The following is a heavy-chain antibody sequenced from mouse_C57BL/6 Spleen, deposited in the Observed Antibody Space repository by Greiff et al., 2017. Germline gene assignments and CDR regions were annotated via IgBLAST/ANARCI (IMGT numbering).Heavy chain of an antibody. D-gene: IGHD2-4*01. V-gene: IGHV2-6-1*01. CDR2: IWSDGST. CDR1: GFSLTSYG. CDR3: ARHGSGITKGIYDAMDY. Sequence: VQLQESGPGLVAPSQSLSITCTVSGFSLTSYGVHWVRQPPGKGLEWMVVIWSDGSTTYNSALKSSLSISNNTTMTQVFLKMNAHQTDDTAIYYCARHGSGITKGIYDAMDYWGQGTSVTVSA. J-gene: IGHJ4*01.